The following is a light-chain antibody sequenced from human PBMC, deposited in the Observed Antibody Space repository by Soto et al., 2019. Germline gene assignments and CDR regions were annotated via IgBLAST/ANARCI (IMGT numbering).Light chain of an antibody. V-gene: IGKV3-15*01. CDR1: QSISDT. CDR3: QQYNNWPPNT. Sequence: ETGMTQYTATLSVSPGGRSTLSFIASQSISDTLAWYQQKPGQAPRLLIHGASTRATGIPARFSGSGSGTEFTLTISSLQSEDFAVYYCQQYNNWPPNTFGQGTMVDVK. CDR2: GAS. J-gene: IGKJ2*01.